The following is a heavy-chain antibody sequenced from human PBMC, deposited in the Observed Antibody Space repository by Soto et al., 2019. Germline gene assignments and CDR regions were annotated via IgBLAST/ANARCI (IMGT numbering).Heavy chain of an antibody. J-gene: IGHJ5*02. D-gene: IGHD2-2*01. Sequence: ASVKVSCKASGGTFSSYAISWVRQAPGQGLEWMGGIIPIFGTANYAQKFQGRVTISADKSISTAYLQWSSLKASDTAMYYCARRGYCSSTSCYDRAFWFDPWGQGTLVTVSS. CDR1: GGTFSSYA. CDR3: ARRGYCSSTSCYDRAFWFDP. CDR2: IIPIFGTA. V-gene: IGHV1-69*06.